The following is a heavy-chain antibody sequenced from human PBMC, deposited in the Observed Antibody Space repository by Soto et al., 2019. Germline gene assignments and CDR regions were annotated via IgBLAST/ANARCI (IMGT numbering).Heavy chain of an antibody. D-gene: IGHD3-10*01. V-gene: IGHV3-33*06. CDR1: GFTFSSYG. CDR3: AKADRRDSGSHFGTEY. Sequence: GGSLRLSCAASGFTFSSYGMHWVRQAPGKGLEWVAVIWYDGSNKYYADSVKGRFTISRDNSKNTLYLQMNSLRAEDTAVYYCAKADRRDSGSHFGTEYWGRGTLVTVSS. J-gene: IGHJ4*02. CDR2: IWYDGSNK.